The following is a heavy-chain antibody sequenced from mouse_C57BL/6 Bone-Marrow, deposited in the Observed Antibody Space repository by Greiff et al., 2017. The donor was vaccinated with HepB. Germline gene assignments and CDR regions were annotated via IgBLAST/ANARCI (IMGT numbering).Heavy chain of an antibody. Sequence: VKLMESGPELVKPGASVKISCKASGYAFSSSWMNWVKQRPGKGLEWIGRIYPGDGDTNYNGKFKGKATLTADKSSSTAYMQLSSLTSEDSAVYFCARLYYDYDEGTFAYWGQGTLVTVSA. V-gene: IGHV1-82*01. J-gene: IGHJ3*01. CDR3: ARLYYDYDEGTFAY. CDR2: IYPGDGDT. CDR1: GYAFSSSW. D-gene: IGHD2-4*01.